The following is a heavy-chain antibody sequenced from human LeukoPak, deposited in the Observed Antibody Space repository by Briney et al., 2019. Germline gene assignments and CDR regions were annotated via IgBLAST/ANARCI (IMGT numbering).Heavy chain of an antibody. CDR1: GFTFSSYA. Sequence: PGETLRLSCAASGFTFSSYAMSWVRQAPGKGLEWVSAISGIGGSTYYADSVKGRFTISRDNSKNTLYLQMNSLRAEDTAVYYCAKDQDSYSNYPTWRYWGEGTLVSVSS. D-gene: IGHD4-11*01. J-gene: IGHJ4*02. V-gene: IGHV3-23*01. CDR2: ISGIGGST. CDR3: AKDQDSYSNYPTWRY.